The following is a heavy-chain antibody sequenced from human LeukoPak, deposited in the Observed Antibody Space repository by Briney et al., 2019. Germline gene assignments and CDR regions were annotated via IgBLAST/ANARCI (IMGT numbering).Heavy chain of an antibody. CDR3: ARGKIYCSSTSCYIPRGYYYMDV. CDR2: INHSGST. J-gene: IGHJ6*03. Sequence: PSETLSLTCAVYGGSFSGYYWSWIRQPPGKGLEWIGEINHSGSTNYNPSLKSRVTISVDTSKNQFSLKLSSVTAADTAVYYCARGKIYCSSTSCYIPRGYYYMDVWGEGTTVTVSS. D-gene: IGHD2-2*02. CDR1: GGSFSGYY. V-gene: IGHV4-34*01.